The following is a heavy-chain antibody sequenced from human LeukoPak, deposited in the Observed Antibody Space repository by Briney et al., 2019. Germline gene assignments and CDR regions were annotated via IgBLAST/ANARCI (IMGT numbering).Heavy chain of an antibody. CDR1: GFTFSSYG. J-gene: IGHJ4*02. V-gene: IGHV3-30*03. Sequence: QAGGSLRLSCAASGFTFSSYGMHWVRQAPGKGLEWVAVISYDGSNKYYADSVKGRFTISRDNSKNTLYLQMNSLRAEDTAVYYCAREKALAGYSYGRYYFDYWGQGTLVTVSS. CDR2: ISYDGSNK. CDR3: AREKALAGYSYGRYYFDY. D-gene: IGHD5-18*01.